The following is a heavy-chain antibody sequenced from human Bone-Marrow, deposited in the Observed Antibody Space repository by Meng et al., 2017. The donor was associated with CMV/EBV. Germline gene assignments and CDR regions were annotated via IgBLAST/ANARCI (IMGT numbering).Heavy chain of an antibody. V-gene: IGHV5-51*01. CDR3: ARRAPAGEAVPTAKVAGLDF. CDR2: VYCDNSDA. CDR1: GYSFTDYW. Sequence: GESLKISCKGSGYSFTDYWIGWVRQVPGKGLEWMGIVYCDNSDARYSPSFQGQVTMSADDSINTAYLQWNSLKASDTGIYYCARRAPAGEAVPTAKVAGLDFWGQGTLVTVSS. D-gene: IGHD2-2*01. J-gene: IGHJ4*02.